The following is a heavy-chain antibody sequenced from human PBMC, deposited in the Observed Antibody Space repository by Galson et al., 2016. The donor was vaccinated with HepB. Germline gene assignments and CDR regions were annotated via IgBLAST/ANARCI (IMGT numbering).Heavy chain of an antibody. CDR1: GFTVSNNY. D-gene: IGHD2-15*01. CDR3: ARNRHCSGGSCYGA. J-gene: IGHJ5*02. V-gene: IGHV3-66*01. Sequence: SLRLSCAASGFTVSNNYMRWVRQAPGKGLEWVSLIYSGGSTYYAEYVKGRFTISRDSTKNTLYLQMNSRRAEDTAVYYCARNRHCSGGSCYGAWGQGTLVTVSS. CDR2: IYSGGST.